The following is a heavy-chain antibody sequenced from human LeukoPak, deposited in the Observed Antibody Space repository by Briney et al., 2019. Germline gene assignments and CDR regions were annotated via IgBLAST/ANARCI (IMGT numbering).Heavy chain of an antibody. CDR1: GGYINTNLYY. V-gene: IGHV4-39*07. CDR2: IYYTGRT. Sequence: SETLSLTCTVSGGYINTNLYYWGWIRQSPGKGLEWIANIYYTGRTYYDPSLKSRVNISLDTSRNQFSLRLSSVTAADTAMYYCASSHNTFYYYYGVDVWGLGTTVTVSS. J-gene: IGHJ6*02. CDR3: ASSHNTFYYYYGVDV. D-gene: IGHD1-1*01.